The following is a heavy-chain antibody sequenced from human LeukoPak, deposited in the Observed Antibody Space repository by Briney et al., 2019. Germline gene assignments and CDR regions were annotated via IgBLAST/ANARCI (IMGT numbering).Heavy chain of an antibody. J-gene: IGHJ4*02. CDR2: VYYSGST. Sequence: SETLSLTCTVSGGSISSYYWSWIRRPPGKGLEWIGYVYYSGSTNHNPALKSRVTISIDMSKSQFSLRLASVTAADTAVYFCARSGMGDYWGQGTLVTVSS. CDR3: ARSGMGDY. D-gene: IGHD2-15*01. CDR1: GGSISSYY. V-gene: IGHV4-59*01.